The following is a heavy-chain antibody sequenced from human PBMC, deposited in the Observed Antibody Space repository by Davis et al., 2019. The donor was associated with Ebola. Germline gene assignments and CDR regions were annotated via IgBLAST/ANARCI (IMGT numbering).Heavy chain of an antibody. CDR2: IHPGDSDT. V-gene: IGHV5-51*01. Sequence: GESLKISCKGSGYNFTNYWISWVRQMPGKGLEWMGIIHPGDSDTIYSPSFQGQVTLSADRSISTAYLQWNSLKPSDTAMYYCARLGTDMVNYWYFNFWGRGTLVTVSS. J-gene: IGHJ2*01. D-gene: IGHD5-18*01. CDR1: GYNFTNYW. CDR3: ARLGTDMVNYWYFNF.